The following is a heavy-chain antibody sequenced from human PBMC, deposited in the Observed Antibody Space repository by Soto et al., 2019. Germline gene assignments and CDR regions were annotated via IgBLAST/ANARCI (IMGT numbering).Heavy chain of an antibody. J-gene: IGHJ6*03. V-gene: IGHV4-34*01. CDR3: ASGNQYYYYYYMDV. CDR2: INHSGST. CDR1: GGSFSGYY. Sequence: PSETQSLTCAVYGGSFSGYYWSWIRQPPGKGLEWIGEINHSGSTNYNPSLKSRVTISVDTSKNQFSLKLSSVTAADTAVYYCASGNQYYYYYYMDVWGKGTTVTVSS.